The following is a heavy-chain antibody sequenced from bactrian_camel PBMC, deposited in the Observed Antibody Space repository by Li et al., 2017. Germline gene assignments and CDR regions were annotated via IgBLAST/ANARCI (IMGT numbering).Heavy chain of an antibody. CDR1: GFTFSNYD. V-gene: IGHV3S40*01. J-gene: IGHJ4*01. Sequence: EVQLVESGGGLVQPGGSLRLSCAASGFTFSNYDMSWVRQAPGKGLEWVSIIYKDGGSAYYGDSVKGRFTISRDNAKNTTYLQMNSLKTEDTAVYYCASDNQLKMVGQGTQVTV. CDR2: IYKDGGSA.